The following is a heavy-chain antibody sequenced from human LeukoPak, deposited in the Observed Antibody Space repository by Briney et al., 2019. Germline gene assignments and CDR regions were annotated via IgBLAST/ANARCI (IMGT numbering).Heavy chain of an antibody. Sequence: PSETLSLTCAVSGYSISSGYYWGWIRQPPGKGLEWIGSIYHSGSTYYNPSLKSRVTISIDTSKNQFSLKLSSVTAADTAVYYCAVPYCSSTGCPGVDYWGQGTLVTVSS. V-gene: IGHV4-38-2*01. CDR1: GYSISSGYY. CDR3: AVPYCSSTGCPGVDY. CDR2: IYHSGST. D-gene: IGHD2-2*01. J-gene: IGHJ4*02.